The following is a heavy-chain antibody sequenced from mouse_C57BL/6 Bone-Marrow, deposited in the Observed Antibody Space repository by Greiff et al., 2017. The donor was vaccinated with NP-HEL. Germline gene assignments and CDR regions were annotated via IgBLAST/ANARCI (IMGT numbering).Heavy chain of an antibody. V-gene: IGHV8-12*01. CDR3: ARSPYYYGSSYTYWYFDV. J-gene: IGHJ1*03. D-gene: IGHD1-1*01. CDR1: GFSLSTSGMG. Sequence: QVTLKVSGPGILQSSQTLSLTCSFSGFSLSTSGMGVSWIRQPSGKGLEWLAHIYWDDDKRYNPSLKSRLTISKDTSRNQVFLKITSVDTADTATYYCARSPYYYGSSYTYWYFDVWGTGTTVTVSS. CDR2: IYWDDDK.